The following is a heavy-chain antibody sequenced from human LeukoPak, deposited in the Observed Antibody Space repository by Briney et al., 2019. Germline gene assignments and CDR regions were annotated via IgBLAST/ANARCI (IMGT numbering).Heavy chain of an antibody. V-gene: IGHV3-9*01. CDR2: IRWNSGRV. CDR1: GFTFGDYA. D-gene: IGHD6-19*01. Sequence: GGSLRLSCAASGFTFGDYAMHWVRQPPGKGLEWVSSIRWNSGRVDYADSVKGRFTISRDNAKNSLYLQMDSLRAEDTALYYCAKDMLAVAGPGAFDYWGQGTLVTVSS. J-gene: IGHJ4*02. CDR3: AKDMLAVAGPGAFDY.